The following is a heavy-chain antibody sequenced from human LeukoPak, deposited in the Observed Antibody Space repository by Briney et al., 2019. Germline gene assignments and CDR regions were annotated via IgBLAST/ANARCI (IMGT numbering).Heavy chain of an antibody. CDR2: ITNNGVNT. CDR3: AKDISSWAGYYYYGLDV. CDR1: GFAFSGYA. Sequence: PGGSLRLSCAASGFAFSGYAMHWVRQAPGKGLAYVSAITNNGVNTYYTNSVKGRFTISRDNSKNTLYLQMNSLRAEDTAVYYCAKDISSWAGYYYYGLDVWGQGTTVTVSS. D-gene: IGHD2-2*01. V-gene: IGHV3-64*01. J-gene: IGHJ6*02.